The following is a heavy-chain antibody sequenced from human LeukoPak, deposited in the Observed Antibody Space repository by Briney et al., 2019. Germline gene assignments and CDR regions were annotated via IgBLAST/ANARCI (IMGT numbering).Heavy chain of an antibody. V-gene: IGHV3-20*04. CDR3: ARQPEYCSSTSCYPFDY. CDR1: GFTFDDCG. CDR2: INWNGGST. D-gene: IGHD2-2*01. J-gene: IGHJ4*02. Sequence: GESLRLSCAASGFTFDDCGMSWVRQAPGKGLEWVSGINWNGGSTGYADSVKGRFTISRDNAKNSLYLQMNSLRAEDTALYYCARQPEYCSSTSCYPFDYWGQGTLVTVSS.